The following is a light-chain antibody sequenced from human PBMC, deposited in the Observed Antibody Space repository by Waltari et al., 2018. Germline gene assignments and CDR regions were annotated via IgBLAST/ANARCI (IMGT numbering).Light chain of an antibody. CDR1: QSVSNSH. Sequence: EIVLTQSPGTLSLSPGERAILSCRASQSVSNSHLSWYQQKPGQAPRLLIYGASSRSFGIPGRFSGSGSGTDFTLTVSRLEPEVFAMYWWQQYGRSPGTFGQGAKVEI. V-gene: IGKV3-20*01. J-gene: IGKJ1*01. CDR2: GAS. CDR3: QQYGRSPGT.